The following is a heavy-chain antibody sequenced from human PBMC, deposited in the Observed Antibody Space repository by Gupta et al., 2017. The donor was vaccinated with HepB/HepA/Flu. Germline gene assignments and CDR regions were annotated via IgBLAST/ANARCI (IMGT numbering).Heavy chain of an antibody. Sequence: QVQLVQSGAEVKKPGSSVKVSCKASGGTFSSYAISWVRQAPGQGLEWMGRIIPILGITNYAQKFQGRVTITADKSTSTAYMDLTSLRSEDTAVYYCASRWDGGNSMSSAMWGRGTLVTVSS. CDR2: IIPILGIT. CDR1: GGTFSSYA. J-gene: IGHJ4*02. D-gene: IGHD4-23*01. V-gene: IGHV1-69*04. CDR3: ASRWDGGNSMSSAM.